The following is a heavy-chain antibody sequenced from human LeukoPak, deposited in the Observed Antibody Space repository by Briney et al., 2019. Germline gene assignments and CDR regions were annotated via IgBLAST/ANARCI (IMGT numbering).Heavy chain of an antibody. CDR1: GGSISSYY. CDR2: VYYSGST. D-gene: IGHD6-6*01. CDR3: ARELGIAARRPDRYFDY. Sequence: SETLSLTCTVSGGSISSYYWSWIRQPPGKGLEWIGYVYYSGSTNYNPSLKSRVTISVDTSKNQFSLKLSSVTAADTAVYYCARELGIAARRPDRYFDYWGQGTLVTVSS. V-gene: IGHV4-59*12. J-gene: IGHJ4*02.